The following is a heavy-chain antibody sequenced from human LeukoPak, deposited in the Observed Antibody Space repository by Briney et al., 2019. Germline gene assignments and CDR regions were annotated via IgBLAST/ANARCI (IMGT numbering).Heavy chain of an antibody. CDR3: AREGSMAARPFVSIDY. D-gene: IGHD6-6*01. Sequence: SETLSLTCTVSGGSISSGFYYWSWIRQPAGKGLEWIGRIHTSGSTDYNPSLKSRVTMSVDTSKKQFSLRLSSVTAADTAMYYCAREGSMAARPFVSIDYWGQGTLVTVSS. J-gene: IGHJ4*02. V-gene: IGHV4-61*02. CDR2: IHTSGST. CDR1: GGSISSGFYY.